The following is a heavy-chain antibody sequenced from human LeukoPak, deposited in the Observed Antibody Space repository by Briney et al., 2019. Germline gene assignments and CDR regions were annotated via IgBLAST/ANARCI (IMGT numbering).Heavy chain of an antibody. J-gene: IGHJ4*02. D-gene: IGHD6-6*01. V-gene: IGHV4-39*07. CDR2: IYYSGSI. CDR1: GGSISSSSYY. Sequence: SETLSLTCTVSGGSISSSSYYWGWIRQPPGKGLEWIGSIYYSGSIYYNPSLKSRVTISVDTSKDQFSLKLSSVTAADTAVYYCARKAARYGVPYYFDYWGQGTLVTVSS. CDR3: ARKAARYGVPYYFDY.